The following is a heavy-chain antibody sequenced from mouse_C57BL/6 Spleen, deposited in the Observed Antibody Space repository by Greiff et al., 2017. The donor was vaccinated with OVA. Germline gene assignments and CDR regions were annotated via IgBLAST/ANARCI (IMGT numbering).Heavy chain of an antibody. J-gene: IGHJ4*01. Sequence: EVKLMESGGDLVKPGGSLKLSCAASGFTFSSYGMSWVRQTPDKRLEWVATISSGGSYTYYPDSVKGRFTISRDNAKKTLYLQMSSLKSEDTAMYYCARHYSNYATDYWGQGTSVTVSS. CDR1: GFTFSSYG. CDR2: ISSGGSYT. D-gene: IGHD2-5*01. V-gene: IGHV5-6*01. CDR3: ARHYSNYATDY.